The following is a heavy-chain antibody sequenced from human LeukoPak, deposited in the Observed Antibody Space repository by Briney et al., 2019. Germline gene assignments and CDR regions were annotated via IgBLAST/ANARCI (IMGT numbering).Heavy chain of an antibody. CDR1: GGSISSSSYY. D-gene: IGHD2-21*02. CDR3: ARDMVTAIFDY. CDR2: IYYSGST. Sequence: SETLSLTCTVSGGSISSSSYYWGWIRQPPGKGLEWIGSIYYSGSTYYNPSLKSRVTISLDTSKNQFSLKLSSVTAADTAVYYCARDMVTAIFDYWGQGTLVTVSS. V-gene: IGHV4-39*02. J-gene: IGHJ4*02.